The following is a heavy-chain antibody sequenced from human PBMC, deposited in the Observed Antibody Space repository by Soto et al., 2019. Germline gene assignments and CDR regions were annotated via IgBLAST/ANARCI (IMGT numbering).Heavy chain of an antibody. CDR1: GYAFTVYY. CDR2: INPNSGGT. J-gene: IGHJ5*02. V-gene: IGHV1-2*04. CDR3: ARNVLGIAAAGTGYNWFDP. Sequence: ASVKLSCTASGYAFTVYYMHWVRQAPGQGLEWMGWINPNSGGTNYAQKFQGWVTMTRDTSISTAYMELSRLRSDDTAVYYCARNVLGIAAAGTGYNWFDPWGQGTLVTVSS. D-gene: IGHD6-13*01.